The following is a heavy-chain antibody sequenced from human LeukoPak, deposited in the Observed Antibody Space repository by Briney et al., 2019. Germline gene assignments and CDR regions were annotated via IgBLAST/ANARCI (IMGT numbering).Heavy chain of an antibody. CDR2: INPSGGST. J-gene: IGHJ4*02. D-gene: IGHD7-27*01. CDR3: AREWGNKAFDY. Sequence: ASVKVSCKASGYTFTSYYMHWVRQAPGQGLERMGIINPSGGSTSYAQKLQGRVTMTKDTSTSTVYMELSSLRSEDTAVYYCAREWGNKAFDYWGQGTLVTVSS. V-gene: IGHV1-46*01. CDR1: GYTFTSYY.